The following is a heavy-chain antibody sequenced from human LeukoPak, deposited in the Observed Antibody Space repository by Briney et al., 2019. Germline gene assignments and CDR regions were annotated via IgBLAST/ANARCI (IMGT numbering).Heavy chain of an antibody. CDR2: IYSRGST. J-gene: IGHJ4*02. V-gene: IGHV3-66*02. D-gene: IGHD2-2*01. Sequence: PGGSLRLSCAASGFTVSSNYMSWVRQAPGKGLEWVSVIYSRGSTYYADSVKGRFTISRDNSKNTLYLQMNSLRAEDTAVYYCARSTLPAATGYYFDYWGQGTLVTVSS. CDR1: GFTVSSNY. CDR3: ARSTLPAATGYYFDY.